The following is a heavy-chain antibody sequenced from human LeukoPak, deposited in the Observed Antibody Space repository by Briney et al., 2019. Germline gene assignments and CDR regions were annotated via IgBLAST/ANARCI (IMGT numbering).Heavy chain of an antibody. CDR3: AREAEVPAAHYYYYYYMDV. CDR1: GGTFSSYA. D-gene: IGHD2-2*01. Sequence: SVKVSCKASGGTFSSYAISWVRQAPGQGLEWMGGIIPIFGTADYAQKFQGRVTITTDESTSTAYMELSSLRSEDTAVYYCAREAEVPAAHYYYYYYMDVWGKGTTVTVSS. CDR2: IIPIFGTA. V-gene: IGHV1-69*05. J-gene: IGHJ6*03.